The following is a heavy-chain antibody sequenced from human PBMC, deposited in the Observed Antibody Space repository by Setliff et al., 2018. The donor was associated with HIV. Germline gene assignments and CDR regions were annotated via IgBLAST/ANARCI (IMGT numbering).Heavy chain of an antibody. CDR2: IYASGKT. D-gene: IGHD3-3*01. Sequence: SETLSLTCNVSGDSLNTYYWPWIRQSGGKGLEWIGRIYASGKTTFNPSLKSRVRMSVDTSKNQFSLKLTSVTASDTAVYYCARGNNDLESFDYWGQGALVT. CDR3: ARGNNDLESFDY. V-gene: IGHV4-4*07. J-gene: IGHJ4*02. CDR1: GDSLNTYY.